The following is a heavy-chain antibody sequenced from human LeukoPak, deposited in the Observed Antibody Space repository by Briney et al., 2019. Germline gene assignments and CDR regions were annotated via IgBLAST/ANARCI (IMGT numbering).Heavy chain of an antibody. CDR2: MYRST. V-gene: IGHV4-59*01. J-gene: IGHJ3*01. D-gene: IGHD4-17*01. Sequence: SETLSLTCTVSGGSISTYYWSWIRQPPGKGLEWIGSMYRSTNYSPSLKSRITMSVDTSKNQFSLKLSSVTPADTAVYYCARGSGSTTVTPFDFWGQGTMVTVSS. CDR1: GGSISTYY. CDR3: ARGSGSTTVTPFDF.